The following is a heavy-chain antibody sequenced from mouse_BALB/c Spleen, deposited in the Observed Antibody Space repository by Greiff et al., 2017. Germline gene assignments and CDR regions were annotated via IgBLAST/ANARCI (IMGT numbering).Heavy chain of an antibody. CDR1: GYTFTDYA. Sequence: QVQLQQSGAELVRPGVSVKISCKGSGYTFTDYAMHWVKQSHAKSLEWIGVISTYYGDASYNQKFKGKATMTVDKSSSTAYMELARLTSEDSAIYYCARGGDGYYGYAMDYWGQGTSVTVSS. V-gene: IGHV1S137*01. CDR2: ISTYYGDA. CDR3: ARGGDGYYGYAMDY. J-gene: IGHJ4*01. D-gene: IGHD2-3*01.